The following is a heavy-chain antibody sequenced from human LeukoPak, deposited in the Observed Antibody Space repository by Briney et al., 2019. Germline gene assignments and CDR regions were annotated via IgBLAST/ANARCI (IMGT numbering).Heavy chain of an antibody. V-gene: IGHV3-30*02. J-gene: IGHJ4*02. Sequence: PGGSLRLSCAASGFTFSSYSMHWVRQAPDSVRGRFTISRDNSKNTLYLQMNSLRAEDTAVYYCAKDGAVADYFDYWGLGTLVTVSS. CDR3: AKDGAVADYFDY. D-gene: IGHD6-19*01. CDR1: GFTFSSYS.